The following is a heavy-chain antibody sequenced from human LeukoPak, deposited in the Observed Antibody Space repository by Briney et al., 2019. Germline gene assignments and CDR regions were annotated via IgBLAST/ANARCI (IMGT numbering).Heavy chain of an antibody. J-gene: IGHJ4*02. Sequence: GGSLRLSCAASGFTFSSHALHWVRQAPGKGLEWVAVISSDGSYKYYADSVKGRFTISRDNTKNTLYLQMNSLIPEDTAVYYCARQYISGQWYFDYWGQGTLVTVSS. CDR3: ARQYISGQWYFDY. V-gene: IGHV3-30*04. D-gene: IGHD5-18*01. CDR1: GFTFSSHA. CDR2: ISSDGSYK.